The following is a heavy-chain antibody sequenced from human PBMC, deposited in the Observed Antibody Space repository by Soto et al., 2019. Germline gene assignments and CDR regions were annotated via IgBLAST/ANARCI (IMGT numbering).Heavy chain of an antibody. D-gene: IGHD4-17*01. V-gene: IGHV4-59*01. Sequence: PSETLSLTCTVSGGSINYSYWTWIRQPPGKGLEWIGYISYTGSANYNASLKSRLTISVDTSKNQFSLKLSSVTAADTALYYCARVNYGEYHYGMDVWGQGTTVTVSS. CDR2: ISYTGSA. J-gene: IGHJ6*02. CDR1: GGSINYSY. CDR3: ARVNYGEYHYGMDV.